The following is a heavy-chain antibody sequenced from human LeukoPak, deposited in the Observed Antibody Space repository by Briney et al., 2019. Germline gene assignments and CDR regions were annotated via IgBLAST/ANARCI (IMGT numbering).Heavy chain of an antibody. CDR3: ARVGDPGDYYYGMDV. V-gene: IGHV3-53*01. CDR1: GFTVSGNY. D-gene: IGHD4-17*01. Sequence: GGSLRLSCAASGFTVSGNYMSWVRQAPGKGLEWVSVIYSGGSTYYADSVKGRFTISRDNSKNTLYLQMNSLRAGDTAVYYCARVGDPGDYYYGMDVWGQGTTVTVSS. CDR2: IYSGGST. J-gene: IGHJ6*02.